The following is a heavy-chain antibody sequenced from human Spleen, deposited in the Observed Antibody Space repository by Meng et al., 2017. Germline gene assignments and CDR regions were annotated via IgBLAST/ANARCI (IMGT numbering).Heavy chain of an antibody. Sequence: GGSLRLSCVGSGFTLKDYAMHWVRQAPGKGLEWVSGIYWNGDRIDYTDSVGGRFIISRDNAKNSLYLQMNSRRVEDTAFYYCGKDLSPSWFDSWGQGTLVTVSS. V-gene: IGHV3-9*01. CDR2: IYWNGDRI. J-gene: IGHJ5*01. CDR1: GFTLKDYA. CDR3: GKDLSPSWFDS.